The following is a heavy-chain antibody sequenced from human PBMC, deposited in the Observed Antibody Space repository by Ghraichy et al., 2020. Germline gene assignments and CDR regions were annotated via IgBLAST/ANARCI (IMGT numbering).Heavy chain of an antibody. CDR1: GFTFGSHS. CDR3: ARGPSNYYDSSGYHPSGF. Sequence: GSLRLSCAGSGFTFGSHSMNWVRQAPGKGLEWVSYISGSGGTTHYADSVRGRFTISRDNAKNSLYLQMISLRDEDTAVYYCARGPSNYYDSSGYHPSGFWGQGTQVTVSS. D-gene: IGHD3-22*01. CDR2: ISGSGGTT. V-gene: IGHV3-48*02. J-gene: IGHJ4*02.